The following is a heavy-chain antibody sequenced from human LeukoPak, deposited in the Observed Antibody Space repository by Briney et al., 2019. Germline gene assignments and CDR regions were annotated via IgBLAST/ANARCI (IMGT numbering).Heavy chain of an antibody. J-gene: IGHJ4*02. CDR1: GYSISSGYY. CDR3: ARDRPPPPLLWFETAGYFDY. Sequence: SETLSLTCTVSGYSISSGYYWGWIRQPPGKGLEWIGSIYHSGSTYYNPSLKSRVTISVDTSKNQFPLKLSSVTAADTAVYYCARDRPPPPLLWFETAGYFDYWGQGTLVTVSS. V-gene: IGHV4-38-2*02. D-gene: IGHD3-10*01. CDR2: IYHSGST.